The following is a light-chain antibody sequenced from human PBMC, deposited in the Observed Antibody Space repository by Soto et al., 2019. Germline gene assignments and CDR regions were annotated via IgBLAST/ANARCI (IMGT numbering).Light chain of an antibody. CDR2: AAS. CDR1: QGIGDD. V-gene: IGKV1-17*01. Sequence: QMNQSLSSLSAYVGDRVTITCRSSQGIGDDLGWDQQKPGKAPKLLIYAASHFQSDVPSRFSGSGSGTEFTLTISSLQPDDFATYYCQQYNSYPLTSGGGTKAAIK. J-gene: IGKJ4*01. CDR3: QQYNSYPLT.